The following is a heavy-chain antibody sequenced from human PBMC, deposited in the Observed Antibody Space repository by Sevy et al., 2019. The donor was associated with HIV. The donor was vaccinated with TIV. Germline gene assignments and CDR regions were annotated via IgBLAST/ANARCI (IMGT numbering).Heavy chain of an antibody. J-gene: IGHJ4*02. CDR3: AKARYINGWYVLDY. CDR2: NRGSGEKT. D-gene: IGHD6-19*01. Sequence: GGSLSPSGQPLGSFLGAMPWGWFARAQGRGLGGASTNRGSGEKTFYADSVKGRFTISRDNSKNTLYLQMNSLRAEDTAVYYCAKARYINGWYVLDYWGQGTLVTVSS. CDR1: GSFLGAMP. V-gene: IGHV3-23*01.